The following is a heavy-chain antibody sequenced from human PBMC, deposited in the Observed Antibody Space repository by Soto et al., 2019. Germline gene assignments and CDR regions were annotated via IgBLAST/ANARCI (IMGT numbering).Heavy chain of an antibody. Sequence: SETLSVTCSVSGGSGYYLYWNWLRQTLGKGLEWIGNIYNNGRTNYNPSLKNRVTISIDTSKNQFSLHLSSVTTADTAMYFCARGHGIYVRFDSWGQGTLVTVSS. CDR3: ARGHGIYVRFDS. D-gene: IGHD3-10*02. CDR2: IYNNGRT. J-gene: IGHJ4*02. CDR1: GGSGYYLY. V-gene: IGHV4-59*02.